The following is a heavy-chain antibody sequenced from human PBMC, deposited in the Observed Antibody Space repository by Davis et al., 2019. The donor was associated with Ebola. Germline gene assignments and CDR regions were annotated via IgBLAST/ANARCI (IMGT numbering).Heavy chain of an antibody. CDR3: ARGLGIGSWFDP. CDR1: GGSFSGYY. V-gene: IGHV4-34*01. CDR2: INHSGST. D-gene: IGHD1-26*01. Sequence: GSLRLSCAVYGGSFSGYYWSWIRQPPGKGLEWIGEINHSGSTNYNPSLKSRVTISVDTSKNQFSLKLSSVTAADTAVYYCARGLGIGSWFDPWRQGTLVTVSS. J-gene: IGHJ5*02.